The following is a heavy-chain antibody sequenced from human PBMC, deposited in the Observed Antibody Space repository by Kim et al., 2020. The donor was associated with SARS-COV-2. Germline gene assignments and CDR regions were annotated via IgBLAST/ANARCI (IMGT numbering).Heavy chain of an antibody. Sequence: GESLKISCQGSGYSFSSYWISWVRQRPGKGLEWMGRVDPGDSHTTYSPSFQGHVTISADKSINTAYLQWSSLKASDTAMYYCARHEDYRHFYYYGMDVWGQGTTVTVSS. D-gene: IGHD3-16*01. CDR2: VDPGDSHT. CDR1: GYSFSSYW. J-gene: IGHJ6*02. CDR3: ARHEDYRHFYYYGMDV. V-gene: IGHV5-10-1*01.